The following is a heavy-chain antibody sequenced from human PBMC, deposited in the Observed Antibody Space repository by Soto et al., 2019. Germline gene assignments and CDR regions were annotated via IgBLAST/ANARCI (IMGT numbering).Heavy chain of an antibody. J-gene: IGHJ6*02. CDR2: ISGSGGST. V-gene: IGHV3-23*01. D-gene: IGHD2-15*01. Sequence: GGSLRLSCAASGFTFSSYAMSWVRQAPGKGLEWVSAISGSGGSTYYADSVKGRFTISRDNSKNTLYLQMNSLRAEDTAVYYCAKTIGYYSGGSCYTSRLYGMDVWGQGTTVTVSS. CDR1: GFTFSSYA. CDR3: AKTIGYYSGGSCYTSRLYGMDV.